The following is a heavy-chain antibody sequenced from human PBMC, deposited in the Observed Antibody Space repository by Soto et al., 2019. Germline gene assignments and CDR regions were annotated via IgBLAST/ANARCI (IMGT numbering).Heavy chain of an antibody. Sequence: SVQVDRNAAWYTMTRYGVIWGRQAPRQGLEWMGWINPNSGGTNYAQKFQGRVTMTRDTSISTAYMELSRLRSDDTAVYYCARSIGITGTADAFDIWGQGTMVTVSS. D-gene: IGHD1-20*01. V-gene: IGHV1-2*02. CDR1: WYTMTRYG. CDR3: ARSIGITGTADAFDI. J-gene: IGHJ3*02. CDR2: INPNSGGT.